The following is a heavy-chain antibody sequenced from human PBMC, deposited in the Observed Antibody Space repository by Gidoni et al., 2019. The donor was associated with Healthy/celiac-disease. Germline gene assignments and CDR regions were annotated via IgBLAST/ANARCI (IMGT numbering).Heavy chain of an antibody. CDR2: IWYDGSNK. CDR1: GFTFSSYG. V-gene: IGHV3-33*01. D-gene: IGHD2-2*01. J-gene: IGHJ6*02. Sequence: QVQLVESGGGVVQPGRSLRLSCAASGFTFSSYGMHWVRQAPGKGLEWVAVIWYDGSNKYYADSVKGRFTISRDNSKNTLYLQMNSLRAEDTAVYYCARDRSADCSSTSCYWHGMDVWGQGTTVTVSS. CDR3: ARDRSADCSSTSCYWHGMDV.